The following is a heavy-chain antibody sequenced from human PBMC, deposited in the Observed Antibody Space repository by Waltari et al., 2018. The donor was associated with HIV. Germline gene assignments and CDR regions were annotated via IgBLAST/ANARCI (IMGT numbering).Heavy chain of an antibody. V-gene: IGHV3-7*01. J-gene: IGHJ5*02. D-gene: IGHD2-8*01. Sequence: EVQLVESGGGLVQPGGSLRLSCAASGCTFSSYWMSWVRQAPGKGLEGGANIKQDGSEKYEVDSMKGRFTISRDNAKNSLYLQINSLRAEDTAVYYCAGRSPARRLNWFDPWGQGTLVIVSS. CDR2: IKQDGSEK. CDR3: AGRSPARRLNWFDP. CDR1: GCTFSSYW.